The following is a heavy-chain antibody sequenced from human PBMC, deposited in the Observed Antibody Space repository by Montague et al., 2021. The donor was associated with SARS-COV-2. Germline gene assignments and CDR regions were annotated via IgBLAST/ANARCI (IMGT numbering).Heavy chain of an antibody. CDR2: MYSSGST. D-gene: IGHD1-26*01. CDR3: TREGGY. CDR1: GGSVSSGGFY. J-gene: IGHJ4*02. V-gene: IGHV4-61*08. Sequence: SETLSLTCTVSGGSVSSGGFYWNWIRQPPGKGLEWIGYMYSSGSTNYNPSLKSRATISLDASKNQFSLRLSSVTPADTAVYYCTREGGYWSQGTLVTVSS.